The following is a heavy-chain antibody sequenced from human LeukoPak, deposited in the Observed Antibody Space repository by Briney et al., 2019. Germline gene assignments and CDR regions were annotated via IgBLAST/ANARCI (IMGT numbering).Heavy chain of an antibody. J-gene: IGHJ3*02. CDR2: IYHSGST. V-gene: IGHV4-38-2*01. CDR1: GYSISSGYY. CDR3: ARRMATMLAFDI. D-gene: IGHD5-24*01. Sequence: PSETLSLTCAVSGYSISSGYYWGWIRQPPGKGLEWIGSIYHSGSTYYNPSLKSRVTISVDTSKNQFSLKLSSVTAADTAVYYCARRMATMLAFDIWGQGTMVTVSS.